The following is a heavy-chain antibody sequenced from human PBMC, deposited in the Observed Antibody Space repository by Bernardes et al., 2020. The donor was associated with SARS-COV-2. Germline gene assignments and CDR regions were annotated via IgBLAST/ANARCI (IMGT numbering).Heavy chain of an antibody. V-gene: IGHV3-23*01. Sequence: GARRLSCAASGFTFSSYAMSWVRQAPGKGLEWVSAISGSGGSTYYADSVKGRFTISRDNSKNTLYLQMNSLRAEDTAVYYCAKVMEWLDYYYYYGMDVWGQGTTVTVS. CDR1: GFTFSSYA. CDR2: ISGSGGST. CDR3: AKVMEWLDYYYYYGMDV. J-gene: IGHJ6*02. D-gene: IGHD3-3*01.